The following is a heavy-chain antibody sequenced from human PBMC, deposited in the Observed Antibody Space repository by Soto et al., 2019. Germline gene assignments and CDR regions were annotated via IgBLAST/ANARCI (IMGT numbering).Heavy chain of an antibody. J-gene: IGHJ4*02. CDR1: GYTFTGYY. D-gene: IGHD3-16*01. CDR2: MRPDSGGA. Sequence: QVQLVQSGAEVKKPGASVKVSCKASGYTFTGYYLHWIRQAPGQWLEWMGWMRPDSGGANYAQKFQGRVSMARDTSISTFYMELSRLRAGDTAVYYCARDPQEGVYDYWGQGTLVTVSS. CDR3: ARDPQEGVYDY. V-gene: IGHV1-2*02.